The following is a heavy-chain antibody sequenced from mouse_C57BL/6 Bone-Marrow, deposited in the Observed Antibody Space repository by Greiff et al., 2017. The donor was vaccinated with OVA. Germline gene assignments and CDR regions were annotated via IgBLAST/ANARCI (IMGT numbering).Heavy chain of an antibody. Sequence: QVQLQQPGAELVKPGASVKMSCKASGYTFTSYWITWVKQRPGQGLEWIGDIYPGSGSTNYNEKFKSKATLTVDTSSSTAYMQLSSLTSEDSAVYYCARFGCGSSYEGFAYWGQGTLVTVSA. J-gene: IGHJ3*01. CDR2: IYPGSGST. D-gene: IGHD1-1*01. V-gene: IGHV1-55*01. CDR3: ARFGCGSSYEGFAY. CDR1: GYTFTSYW.